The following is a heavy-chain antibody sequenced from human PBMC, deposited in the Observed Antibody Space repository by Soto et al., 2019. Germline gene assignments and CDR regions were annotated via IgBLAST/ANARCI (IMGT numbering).Heavy chain of an antibody. D-gene: IGHD6-13*01. CDR3: AKAARVAEAGPLEY. CDR2: ISSRSDTL. J-gene: IGHJ4*02. V-gene: IGHV3-48*02. CDR1: GFTFSAYA. Sequence: PGGSLRLSCEGSGFTFSAYAMNWVRQAPGKGLEWVSYISSRSDTLSYADSVKGRFTISRDNAKNSVYLQVNNLRDEDTDRYYCAKAARVAEAGPLEYWGRGSQVTVSS.